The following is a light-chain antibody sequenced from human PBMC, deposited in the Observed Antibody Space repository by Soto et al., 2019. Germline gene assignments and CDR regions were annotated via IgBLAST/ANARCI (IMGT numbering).Light chain of an antibody. CDR3: QQYNNWPIT. J-gene: IGKJ1*01. CDR1: QSVGDN. Sequence: EILLTQSPATLSASPGERVTLSCGSSQSVGDNLDWFQQKPGQGPRLLIYGASTRATGIPVRLSGSGYETDLTLTISSMRYEDSEVYLCQQYNNWPITFGHGTKVDIK. CDR2: GAS. V-gene: IGKV3-15*01.